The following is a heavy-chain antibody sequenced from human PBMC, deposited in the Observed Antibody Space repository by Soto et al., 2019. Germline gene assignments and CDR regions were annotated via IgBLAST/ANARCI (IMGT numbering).Heavy chain of an antibody. D-gene: IGHD3-22*01. Sequence: QVQLVQSGAEVKKPGSSVKVSCKASGGTFSSYAITWVRQAPGQGLEWMGGIIPIFGTANYGQKFQGIVTITADESTSTAYMELSSLRSEDTAVYYCWYYYDSSGYSYDCWGQGTLVTGSS. J-gene: IGHJ4*02. V-gene: IGHV1-69*01. CDR3: WYYYDSSGYSYDC. CDR1: GGTFSSYA. CDR2: IIPIFGTA.